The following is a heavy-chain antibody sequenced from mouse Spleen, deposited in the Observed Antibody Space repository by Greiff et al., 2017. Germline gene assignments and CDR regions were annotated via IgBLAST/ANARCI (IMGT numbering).Heavy chain of an antibody. V-gene: IGHV1-19*01. CDR3: AREEAMDY. CDR1: GYTFTDYY. Sequence: VQLKESGPVLVKPGASVKMSCKASGYTFTDYYMNWVKQSHGKSLEWIGVINPYNGGTSYNQKFKGKATLTVDKSSSTAYMELNSLTSEDSAVYYCAREEAMDYWGQGTSVTVSS. CDR2: INPYNGGT. J-gene: IGHJ4*01.